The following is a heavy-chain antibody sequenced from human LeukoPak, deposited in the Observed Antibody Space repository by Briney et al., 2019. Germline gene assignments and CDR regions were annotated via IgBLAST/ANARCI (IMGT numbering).Heavy chain of an antibody. CDR3: ARQMTPHGNFDY. CDR1: GFTLSNYA. J-gene: IGHJ4*02. CDR2: IGTAGDT. D-gene: IGHD1-26*01. Sequence: GGSLRLSCAASGFTLSNYAMHWVRQATGKGLEWVSAIGTAGDTFYPGSVKGQFTISRENAKNSFYLQMNSLRADDTAVYYCARQMTPHGNFDYWGQGTLVTVSS. V-gene: IGHV3-13*01.